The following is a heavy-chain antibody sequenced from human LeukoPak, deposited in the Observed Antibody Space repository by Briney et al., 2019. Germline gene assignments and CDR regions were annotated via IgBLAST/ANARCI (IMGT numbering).Heavy chain of an antibody. CDR3: ARDYRRWAVAGE. CDR2: IDPNSGGT. J-gene: IGHJ4*02. Sequence: ASVKVSCKASGYTFTSYDINWVRQAPGQGLEWMGWIDPNSGGTNYAQKFQGRVTMTRDTSISTAYMELSRLRSDDTAVYYCARDYRRWAVAGEWSQGTLVTVSS. V-gene: IGHV1-2*02. CDR1: GYTFTSYD. D-gene: IGHD6-19*01.